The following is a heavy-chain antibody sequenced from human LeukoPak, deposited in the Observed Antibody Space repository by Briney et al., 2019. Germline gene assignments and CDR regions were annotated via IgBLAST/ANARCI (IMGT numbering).Heavy chain of an antibody. V-gene: IGHV5-10-1*01. CDR1: GYSFTINW. J-gene: IGHJ5*02. CDR3: ARQPEGTWFDP. D-gene: IGHD1-1*01. CDR2: IDPSDSYT. Sequence: GESLTISCKGSGYSFTINWISWVRHMPGKDLEWMGRIDPSDSYTNYSPSFQGHVTISADKSISTAYLQWSSLKASDTAMYYCARQPEGTWFDPWGQGTLVTVSS.